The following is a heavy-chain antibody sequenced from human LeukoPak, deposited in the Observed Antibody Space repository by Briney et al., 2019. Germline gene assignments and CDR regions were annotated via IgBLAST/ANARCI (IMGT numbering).Heavy chain of an antibody. Sequence: PGGSLRLSCAASGFTFSSYEMNWVRQAPGKGLEWVAFIRYDGSNKYYADSVKGRFTISRDSFKNTLYLQMNSLRPEDTAVYYCAKEGDYYGSGSYRDGFDIWGEGTRATVSS. J-gene: IGHJ3*02. CDR2: IRYDGSNK. CDR1: GFTFSSYE. CDR3: AKEGDYYGSGSYRDGFDI. D-gene: IGHD3-10*01. V-gene: IGHV3-30*02.